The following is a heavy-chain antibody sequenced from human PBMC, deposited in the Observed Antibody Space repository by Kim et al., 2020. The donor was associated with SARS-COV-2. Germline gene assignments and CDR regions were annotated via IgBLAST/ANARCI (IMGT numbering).Heavy chain of an antibody. Sequence: SETLSLTCTVSGGSIGSYYWSWIRQPPGKGLEWIGYIYYSGSTNYNPSLKSRVTISVDTSKNQFSLKLSSVTAADTAVYYCASGVPAASLPGDFWSGYSAWGQGTLVTVSS. D-gene: IGHD3-3*01. V-gene: IGHV4-59*08. CDR2: IYYSGST. J-gene: IGHJ4*02. CDR1: GGSIGSYY. CDR3: ASGVPAASLPGDFWSGYSA.